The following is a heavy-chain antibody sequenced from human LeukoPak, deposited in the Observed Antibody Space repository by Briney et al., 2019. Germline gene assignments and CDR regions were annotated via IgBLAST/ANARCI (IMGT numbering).Heavy chain of an antibody. V-gene: IGHV5-51*01. D-gene: IGHD6-13*01. CDR2: IYPDDSNT. J-gene: IGHJ5*02. CDR3: ARHVAAADLNWFDP. CDR1: GYSFTTYW. Sequence: GESLKISCRGSGYSFTTYWIGWVRQMPGKGLDWMGIIYPDDSNTRYNPSFQGQVTISADKSINTAYLQWSSLKASDTAMYYCARHVAAADLNWFDPWGQGTLVTVSS.